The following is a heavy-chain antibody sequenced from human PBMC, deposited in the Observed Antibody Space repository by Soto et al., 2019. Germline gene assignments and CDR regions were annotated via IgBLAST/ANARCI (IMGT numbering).Heavy chain of an antibody. CDR1: VGSISSGSYY. CDR3: AGHGPTYYYYLDV. Sequence: QLQLQESGPGLVKPSETLSLTCTVSVGSISSGSYYWGWIRQPPGKGLEWIGSIYYSGSSYYNPSLESRVTISVDTSNNQFSLMLSSVTAADTAVYYCAGHGPTYYYYLDVWGKGTAVTVSS. V-gene: IGHV4-39*01. CDR2: IYYSGSS. J-gene: IGHJ6*03.